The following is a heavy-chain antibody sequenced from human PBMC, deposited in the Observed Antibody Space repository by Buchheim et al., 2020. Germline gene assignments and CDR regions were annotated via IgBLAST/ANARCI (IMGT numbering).Heavy chain of an antibody. V-gene: IGHV3-23*01. CDR2: ISGSGDST. CDR3: AKDREGGSGVNWFDP. J-gene: IGHJ5*02. Sequence: EVQLLESGGGLVQPGGSLRLSCAASGFTFSSYAMSWVRQAPGKGLEWVSTISGSGDSTYYADSVKGRFTISRDSAQNMLYLQMNSLRAEDTAVYYCAKDREGGSGVNWFDPWGQGTL. CDR1: GFTFSSYA. D-gene: IGHD3-10*01.